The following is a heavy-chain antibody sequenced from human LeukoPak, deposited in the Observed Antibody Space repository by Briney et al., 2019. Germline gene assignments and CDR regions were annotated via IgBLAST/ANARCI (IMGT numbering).Heavy chain of an antibody. CDR2: ISAYNGNT. CDR1: GYTFTSYG. CDR3: ARAYYDSSGYPNPFPYYGMDV. J-gene: IGHJ6*02. D-gene: IGHD3-22*01. Sequence: ASVKVSCKASGYTFTSYGISWVRQAPGQGLEWMGWISAYNGNTNYAQKLQGRVTMTTDTSTSTAYMELRSLRSDDTAVYYCARAYYDSSGYPNPFPYYGMDVWGQGTTVTVSS. V-gene: IGHV1-18*01.